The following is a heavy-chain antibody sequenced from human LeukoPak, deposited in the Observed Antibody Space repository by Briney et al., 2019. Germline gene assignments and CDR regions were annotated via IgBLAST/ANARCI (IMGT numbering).Heavy chain of an antibody. Sequence: SETLSLTCAVYGGSFSGYYWTWIRQPPGKGLEWIGEINHTGSANYNPSLKSRVTISLDTSKNQFSLKLSSVTAADTAVYYCARRKHQWELSGWGQGTLVTVSS. CDR2: INHTGSA. D-gene: IGHD1-26*01. V-gene: IGHV4-34*01. CDR3: ARRKHQWELSG. CDR1: GGSFSGYY. J-gene: IGHJ4*02.